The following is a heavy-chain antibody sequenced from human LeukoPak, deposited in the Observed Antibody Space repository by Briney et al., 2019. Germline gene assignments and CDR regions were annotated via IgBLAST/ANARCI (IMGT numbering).Heavy chain of an antibody. CDR2: ISGGSSYI. Sequence: GGSLRLSCAASGFTFSSYSLNWVRQAPGKGLEWVSSISGGSSYIYYADSVKGRFTISRDNAKNSLYLQMNSLRAEDTAVYYCASDPDQLLYPYYYYYGMDVWGQGTTVTVSS. J-gene: IGHJ6*02. V-gene: IGHV3-21*01. CDR1: GFTFSSYS. D-gene: IGHD2-2*02. CDR3: ASDPDQLLYPYYYYYGMDV.